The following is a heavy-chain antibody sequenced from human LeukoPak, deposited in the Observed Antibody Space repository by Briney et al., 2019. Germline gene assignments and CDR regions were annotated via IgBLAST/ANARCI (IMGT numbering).Heavy chain of an antibody. D-gene: IGHD2-15*01. CDR3: ARDHDSLGY. Sequence: GGSLRLSCAASGFTFSDHYMSWIRQAPGRGLEWVSYISDSGTTIYYADSVRGRFTISRGNAKNSLFLQMNRLRVEDTAVYYCARDHDSLGYWGQGTLVTVSS. J-gene: IGHJ4*02. CDR1: GFTFSDHY. V-gene: IGHV3-11*01. CDR2: ISDSGTTI.